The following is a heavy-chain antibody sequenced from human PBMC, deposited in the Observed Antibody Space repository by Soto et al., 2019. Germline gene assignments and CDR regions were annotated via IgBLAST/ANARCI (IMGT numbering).Heavy chain of an antibody. CDR2: ITPMFGTA. CDR1: GGTFSNYA. V-gene: IGHV1-69*01. Sequence: VRLVQSGSEVKKPGSSVKVSCKASGGTFSNYAFTWVRQAPGQGLQWMGGITPMFGTANYAQKFQGRVTITADESTSAAYMELSSLRSEDTAMYYCARGRGYNYGLLDYWGQGTLVTVSS. J-gene: IGHJ4*02. D-gene: IGHD5-18*01. CDR3: ARGRGYNYGLLDY.